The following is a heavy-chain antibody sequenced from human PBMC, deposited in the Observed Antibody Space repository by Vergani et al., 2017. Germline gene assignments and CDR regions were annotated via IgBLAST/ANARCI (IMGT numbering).Heavy chain of an antibody. CDR3: ARGDDILTGYYRNYYYYGMDV. CDR1: GDSVISTDYH. CDR2: MDYSGST. J-gene: IGHJ6*02. Sequence: QVQLQESGPGLVKPSETLSLTCTVSGDSVISTDYHWGWIRQPPGKGLEWIGSMDYSGSTSYNPSLESRISISFETPKNQFSLRLTSVTAADTAVYYCARGDDILTGYYRNYYYYGMDVWGQGTTVTVSS. D-gene: IGHD3-9*01. V-gene: IGHV4-39*01.